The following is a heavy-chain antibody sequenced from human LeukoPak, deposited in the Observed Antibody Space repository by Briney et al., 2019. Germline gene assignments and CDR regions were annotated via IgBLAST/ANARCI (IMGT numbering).Heavy chain of an antibody. V-gene: IGHV4-34*01. CDR1: GGSFSGYY. D-gene: IGHD2-2*02. Sequence: SETLSLTCAVYGGSFSGYYWSWIRQPPGKGLEWIGEINHSGSTNYNPSLKSRVTISVDTSKNQFSLKLSSVTAADTAVYYCWGYCSSTSCYTDYYYGMDVWGQGTTVTVS. CDR3: WGYCSSTSCYTDYYYGMDV. J-gene: IGHJ6*02. CDR2: INHSGST.